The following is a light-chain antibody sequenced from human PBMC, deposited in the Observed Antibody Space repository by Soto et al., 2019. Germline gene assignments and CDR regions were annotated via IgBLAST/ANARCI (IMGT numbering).Light chain of an antibody. J-gene: IGKJ4*01. CDR1: QGISSY. V-gene: IGKV1-9*01. CDR2: AAS. CDR3: QQLNSYPLT. Sequence: IQFTQSPSPLSASVGDRVTITCRASQGISSYLAWYQQKPGKAPKLLIYAASTLQRGVASRFSGSGSGTDFTLTISSLQPEDFATYYCQQLNSYPLTLGGGTKVDIK.